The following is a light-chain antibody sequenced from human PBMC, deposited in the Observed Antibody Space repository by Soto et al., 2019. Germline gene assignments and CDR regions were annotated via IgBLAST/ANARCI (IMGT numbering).Light chain of an antibody. CDR1: RGDVGAYNL. J-gene: IGLJ1*01. CDR3: NSYTTSSTLV. V-gene: IGLV2-14*02. CDR2: AVT. Sequence: QSVLTQPASVSGAPGQSITISCTGTRGDVGAYNLVSWYQQPPGKASKLMIYAVTNRPSGISNRFSGSKSGNTASLTISGVQAEDEADYYCNSYTTSSTLVFGTGTKATVL.